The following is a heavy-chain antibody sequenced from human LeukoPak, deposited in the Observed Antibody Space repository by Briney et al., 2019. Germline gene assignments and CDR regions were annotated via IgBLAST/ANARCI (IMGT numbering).Heavy chain of an antibody. J-gene: IGHJ4*02. CDR2: ISYDGSNK. CDR3: ARVTGTTGLSYFDY. V-gene: IGHV3-30-3*01. Sequence: GGSLRLSCAASGYTFSSYAMHGVRQAPGKGLEWVAVISYDGSNKYCADSVKGRFTISRDNSKNTLYLQMNSLRAEDTAVYYCARVTGTTGLSYFDYWGQGTLVTVSS. D-gene: IGHD1-7*01. CDR1: GYTFSSYA.